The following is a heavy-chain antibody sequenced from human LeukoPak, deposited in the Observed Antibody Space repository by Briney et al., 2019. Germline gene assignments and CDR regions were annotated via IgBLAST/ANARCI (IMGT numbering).Heavy chain of an antibody. CDR1: GFTFNNYA. CDR3: ARDSHTHYFDS. CDR2: LSHDGGTK. V-gene: IGHV3-30-3*01. J-gene: IGHJ4*02. D-gene: IGHD2-15*01. Sequence: GGSLRLSCAAFGFTFNNYAMNWVRQAPGKGLEWVAALSHDGGTKYYADSVKGRFTSSRDNSKNTLYLQMNSLRAEDTAVYYCARDSHTHYFDSWGQGTLVTVSS.